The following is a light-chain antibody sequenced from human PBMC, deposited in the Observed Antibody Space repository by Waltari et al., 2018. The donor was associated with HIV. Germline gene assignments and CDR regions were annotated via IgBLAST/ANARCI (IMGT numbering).Light chain of an antibody. J-gene: IGLJ3*02. CDR2: DDN. V-gene: IGLV6-57*03. CDR1: SGSIATNY. Sequence: NFMLTQPHSVSESPGKTVTISCTRSSGSIATNYVQWYQQRPGSAPTIMIDDDNQRPSGVPNRFSGSIDSSSKSASLTISGLKTEDEADYYCQSYDASNQWVFGGGTKLTVL. CDR3: QSYDASNQWV.